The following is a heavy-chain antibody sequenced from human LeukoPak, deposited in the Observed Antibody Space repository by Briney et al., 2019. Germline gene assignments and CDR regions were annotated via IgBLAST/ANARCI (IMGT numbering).Heavy chain of an antibody. V-gene: IGHV3-21*01. J-gene: IGHJ4*02. CDR3: ARVSYDILTGYSYIDY. CDR2: IRSSSSYI. Sequence: GGSLRLSCEGSAFIFSGHWMNWVRQTPGKGLEWVSSIRSSSSYIYYADSVKGRFTISRDNAKNSLYLQMNSLRAEDTAVYYCARVSYDILTGYSYIDYWGQGTLVTVSS. D-gene: IGHD3-9*01. CDR1: AFIFSGHW.